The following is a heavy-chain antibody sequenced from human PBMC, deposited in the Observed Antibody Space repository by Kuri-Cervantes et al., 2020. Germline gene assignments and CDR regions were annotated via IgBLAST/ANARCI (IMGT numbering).Heavy chain of an antibody. CDR3: AREDRGYYDSSGYFDY. Sequence: GSLRLSCTVSGGSISSYYWSWIRQPPGKGLEWIGYIYYSGSTNYNPSLKNRVTISVDTSKNQFSLKLSSVTAADTAVYYCAREDRGYYDSSGYFDYWGQGTLVTVSS. CDR1: GGSISSYY. J-gene: IGHJ4*02. V-gene: IGHV4-59*01. CDR2: IYYSGST. D-gene: IGHD3-22*01.